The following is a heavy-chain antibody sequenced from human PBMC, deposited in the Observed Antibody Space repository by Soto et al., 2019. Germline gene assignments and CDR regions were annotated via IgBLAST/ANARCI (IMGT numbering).Heavy chain of an antibody. D-gene: IGHD1-26*01. CDR1: GFTFSSYG. CDR2: IWYDGSNK. J-gene: IGHJ4*02. CDR3: TRVLLGGYYGSDFDF. V-gene: IGHV3-33*01. Sequence: GGSLRLSCAASGFTFSSYGMHWVRQAPGKGLEWVAVIWYDGSNKYYADSVKGRFTISRDNAKNSLYLQMNSLRADDTAIYYCTRVLLGGYYGSDFDFWGQGTQVTV.